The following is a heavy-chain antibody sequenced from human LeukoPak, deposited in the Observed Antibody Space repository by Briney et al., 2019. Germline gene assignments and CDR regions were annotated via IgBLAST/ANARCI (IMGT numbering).Heavy chain of an antibody. J-gene: IGHJ3*02. CDR2: ISYDGSNK. CDR3: ARTYYYDSSGLDDAFDI. V-gene: IGHV3-30*03. D-gene: IGHD3-22*01. CDR1: GFTFSSYG. Sequence: GGSLRLSCAASGFTFSSYGMHWVRQAPGKGLEWVAVISYDGSNKYYADSVKGRFTISRDNSKNTLYLQMNSLRAEDTAVYYCARTYYYDSSGLDDAFDIWGQGTMVTVSS.